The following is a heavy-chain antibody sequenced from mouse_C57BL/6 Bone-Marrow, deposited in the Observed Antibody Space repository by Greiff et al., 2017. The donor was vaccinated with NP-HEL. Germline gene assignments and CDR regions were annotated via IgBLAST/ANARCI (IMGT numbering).Heavy chain of an antibody. CDR3: TCSPHYYAMDY. D-gene: IGHD1-1*01. CDR2: IDPETGGT. CDR1: GYTFTDYE. J-gene: IGHJ4*01. V-gene: IGHV1-15*01. Sequence: QVQLKQSGAELVRPGASVTLSCKASGYTFTDYEMHWVKQTHVHGLEWIGAIDPETGGTAYNQKFKGKAILTADKSSSTAYMDLRSLTSEDSAVYYCTCSPHYYAMDYWGQGTSVTVSS.